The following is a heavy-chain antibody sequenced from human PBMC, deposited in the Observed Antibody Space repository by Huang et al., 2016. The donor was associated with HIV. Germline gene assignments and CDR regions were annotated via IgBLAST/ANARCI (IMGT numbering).Heavy chain of an antibody. J-gene: IGHJ3*02. D-gene: IGHD6-6*01. V-gene: IGHV1-69*01. Sequence: QVQLVQSGAEVKKSGSSVKVSCKVSGDTVSSFGFTWVRQAPGQGLEWMGGIIPILGTTTYAQKFQGRVTITADDFTSTVHMDLSRLRSGDTAVYYCAREFEYSSSDYAFDIWGQGTMVTVSS. CDR3: AREFEYSSSDYAFDI. CDR2: IIPILGTT. CDR1: GDTVSSFG.